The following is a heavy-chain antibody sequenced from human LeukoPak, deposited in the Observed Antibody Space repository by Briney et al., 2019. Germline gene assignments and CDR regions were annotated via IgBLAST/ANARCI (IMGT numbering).Heavy chain of an antibody. J-gene: IGHJ4*02. CDR2: IYSGGSK. D-gene: IGHD3-16*01. V-gene: IGHV3-66*01. CDR1: GFTVSSDH. CDR3: ARERSYDYIWGSYYDV. Sequence: GGSLRLSCAASGFTVSSDHMTWVRQAPGKGLEGVSVIYSGGSKDYSDSVTGRFTISRDNSKNTLYLQMNSLRVEDTAVYYCARERSYDYIWGSYYDVWGQGTLVTVSS.